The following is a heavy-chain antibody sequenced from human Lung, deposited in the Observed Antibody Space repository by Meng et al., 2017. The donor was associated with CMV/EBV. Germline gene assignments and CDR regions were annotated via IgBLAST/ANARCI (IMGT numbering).Heavy chain of an antibody. J-gene: IGHJ4*02. D-gene: IGHD1-26*01. CDR2: INPSSGVT. Sequence: SXXVSXXTSGYTFSAYQMHWIRQAPGHGLEWMGWINPSSGVTRSAPKYQGRVTMTSDRYSTAYLELTSLTSDDTAFYYCARFGGAPVGSTPPDYWAQGTXVTVAS. V-gene: IGHV1-2*02. CDR1: GYTFSAYQ. CDR3: ARFGGAPVGSTPPDY.